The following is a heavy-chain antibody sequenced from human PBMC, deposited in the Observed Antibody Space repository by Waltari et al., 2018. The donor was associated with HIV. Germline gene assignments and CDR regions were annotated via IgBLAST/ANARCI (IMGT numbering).Heavy chain of an antibody. CDR2: IHTSGST. V-gene: IGHV4-4*07. D-gene: IGHD3-10*01. Sequence: VQLQESGPGLLKPSETLSLTCTVSGGSFSDSYWTWIRQAAGKGLEWIGRIHTSGSTNHNGALKRRLIMSAAASKNQFYLKLCGVTAAGTAVYYCARDDFYGPGGKNWFDFWGQGILVTVSS. CDR1: GGSFSDSY. J-gene: IGHJ5*01. CDR3: ARDDFYGPGGKNWFDF.